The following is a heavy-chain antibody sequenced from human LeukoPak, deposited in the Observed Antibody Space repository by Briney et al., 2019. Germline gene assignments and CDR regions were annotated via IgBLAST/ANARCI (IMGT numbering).Heavy chain of an antibody. CDR3: AKDLAKRRITMIVVARGAFDY. D-gene: IGHD3-22*01. Sequence: GGSLRLSCAASGFTFSNAWMSWVRQAPGKGLEWVSAISGSGGSTYYADSVKGRFTISRDNSKNTLYLQMNSLRAEDTAVYYCAKDLAKRRITMIVVARGAFDYWGQGTLVTVSS. J-gene: IGHJ4*02. V-gene: IGHV3-23*01. CDR2: ISGSGGST. CDR1: GFTFSNAW.